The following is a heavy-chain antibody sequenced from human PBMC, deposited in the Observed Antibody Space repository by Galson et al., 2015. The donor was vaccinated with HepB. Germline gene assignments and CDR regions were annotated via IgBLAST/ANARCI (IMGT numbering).Heavy chain of an antibody. CDR1: GDSVSSNSAA. CDR2: TYYRSKWYN. Sequence: CAISGDSVSSNSAAWNWIRQSPSRGLEWLGRTYYRSKWYNDYAVSVKSRITINPDTSKNQFSLQLNSVTPEDTAVYYCARDFEGGYDFGGEVDYWGQGTLVTVSS. V-gene: IGHV6-1*01. CDR3: ARDFEGGYDFGGEVDY. J-gene: IGHJ4*02. D-gene: IGHD5-12*01.